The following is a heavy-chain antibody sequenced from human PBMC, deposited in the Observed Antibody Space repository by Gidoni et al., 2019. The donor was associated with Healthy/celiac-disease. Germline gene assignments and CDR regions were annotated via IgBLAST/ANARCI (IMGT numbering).Heavy chain of an antibody. CDR3: ARGVNYYDSSGYYYAPCYFDY. V-gene: IGHV4-31*01. CDR1: GGSISSGGYY. Sequence: QVQLQESGPGLVKPSQTLSLTCTVSGGSISSGGYYWSWIRQHPGKGLEWIGYIYYSGSTYYNPSLKSLVTISVDTSKNQFSLKLSSVTAADTAVYYCARGVNYYDSSGYYYAPCYFDYWGQGTLVTVSS. CDR2: IYYSGST. J-gene: IGHJ4*02. D-gene: IGHD3-22*01.